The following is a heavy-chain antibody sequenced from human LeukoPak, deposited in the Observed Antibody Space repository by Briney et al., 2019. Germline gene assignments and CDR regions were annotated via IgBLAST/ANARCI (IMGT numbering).Heavy chain of an antibody. Sequence: GGSLRLSCAASGFTFSSYAMSWVRQAPGKGLEWVSAISGSGGSTYYADSVKGRFTISRDNSKNTLYLQMNSLRAEDTAVYYCASQGGNSPVGYYYYYMDVWGKGTTVTVSS. D-gene: IGHD4-23*01. CDR1: GFTFSSYA. V-gene: IGHV3-23*01. CDR3: ASQGGNSPVGYYYYYMDV. J-gene: IGHJ6*03. CDR2: ISGSGGST.